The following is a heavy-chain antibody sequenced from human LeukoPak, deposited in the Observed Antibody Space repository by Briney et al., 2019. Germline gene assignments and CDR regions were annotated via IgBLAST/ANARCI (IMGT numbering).Heavy chain of an antibody. CDR2: ISGSGGST. CDR3: AKNGLAAAGTPLDY. CDR1: GFTFSSYA. J-gene: IGHJ4*02. Sequence: GGSLRLSCAASGFTFSSYAMSWVRQAPGKGLEWVSAISGSGGSTYYADSVKGRFTISRDNSKNTLYLQMNSLRAEDTAVCYCAKNGLAAAGTPLDYWGQGTLVTVSS. V-gene: IGHV3-23*01. D-gene: IGHD6-13*01.